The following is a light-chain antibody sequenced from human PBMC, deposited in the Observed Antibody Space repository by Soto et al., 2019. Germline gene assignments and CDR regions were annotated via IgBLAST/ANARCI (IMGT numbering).Light chain of an antibody. Sequence: EIVLTQSPGTLSLSPGERATLSCRASQSVSSSYLAWYQQKPGQAPRLLIYGASSRATGITDRFSGSGSGTDFTLTITRLEPEDFEVYYCQQYGSSYLTFGPGTKVDI. CDR3: QQYGSSYLT. V-gene: IGKV3-20*01. CDR1: QSVSSSY. CDR2: GAS. J-gene: IGKJ3*01.